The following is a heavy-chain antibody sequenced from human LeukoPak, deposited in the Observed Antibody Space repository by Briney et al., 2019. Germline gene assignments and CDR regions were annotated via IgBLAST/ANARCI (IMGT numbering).Heavy chain of an antibody. D-gene: IGHD6-19*01. CDR2: ISGSGSNK. J-gene: IGHJ4*02. CDR1: GFTFSSYA. V-gene: IGHV3-48*04. CDR3: ATSQSSVAGIIGD. Sequence: AGGSLRLSCAASGFTFSSYAMTWIRQAPGKGLEWVSYISGSGSNKYYADSVKGRFTISRDNAKNSLYLQMNSLRVEDTAVYYCATSQSSVAGIIGDWGQGTLVTVSS.